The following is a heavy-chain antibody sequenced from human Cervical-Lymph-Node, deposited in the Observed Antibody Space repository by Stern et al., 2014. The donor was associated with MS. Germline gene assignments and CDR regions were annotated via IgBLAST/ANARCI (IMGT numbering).Heavy chain of an antibody. CDR3: ATTRWDLFTWNWFDP. Sequence: QVQLVQSGPGLVKPSQTLSLTCTVSGGSISSSGYYWSWIRQPADKGLEWVGRIHDSGGTYYNPSLKSRVTISMDQALTPVPLNVTSVTAADTAVYYCATTRWDLFTWNWFDPWGQGTLVTVSS. CDR1: GGSISSSGYY. D-gene: IGHD1-26*01. CDR2: IHDSGGT. V-gene: IGHV4-61*02. J-gene: IGHJ5*02.